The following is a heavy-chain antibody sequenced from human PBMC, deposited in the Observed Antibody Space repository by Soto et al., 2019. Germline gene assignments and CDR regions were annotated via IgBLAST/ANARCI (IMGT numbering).Heavy chain of an antibody. V-gene: IGHV1-69*01. Sequence: QVQLVQSVAEVTKPGSSVKVSCKTSGGTFNTYAVTWVRQAPGQGLEWMGGIIPGFGTANYAQQFQGRVTITADEPTHTTYMELSRLRSEDTAVYYWARDRTIFGGTDMDGWGQGATVTGSS. J-gene: IGHJ6*02. CDR2: IIPGFGTA. D-gene: IGHD3-3*01. CDR1: GGTFNTYA. CDR3: ARDRTIFGGTDMDG.